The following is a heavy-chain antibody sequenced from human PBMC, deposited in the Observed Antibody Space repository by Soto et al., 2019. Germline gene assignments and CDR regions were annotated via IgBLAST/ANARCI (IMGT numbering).Heavy chain of an antibody. D-gene: IGHD3-10*01. Sequence: NPSETLSLTCAVYGGAFSGYYWSWIGQPPGKGLEWIGEINHSGSTNSNPSLKRRVTISVDTSKNQFSLTLSSVTAADTAVYYCARGRSKSGFGEFNGFNWFDPWGQGTLVTVSS. CDR2: INHSGST. V-gene: IGHV4-34*01. CDR1: GGAFSGYY. CDR3: ARGRSKSGFGEFNGFNWFDP. J-gene: IGHJ5*02.